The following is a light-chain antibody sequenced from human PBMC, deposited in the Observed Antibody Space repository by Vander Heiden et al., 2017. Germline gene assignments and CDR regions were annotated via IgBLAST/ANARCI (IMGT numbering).Light chain of an antibody. V-gene: IGLV3-21*02. J-gene: IGLJ3*02. Sequence: YVLTQAPSVSVAPGQTAGITCGGNNIGTKSVNWYQQKPGQAPVLVVYDDSDRPSGIPERFSGSNSGNTATLTISRVEAGDEADYYCQVWDSSSDHWVFGGGTKLSVL. CDR2: DDS. CDR1: NIGTKS. CDR3: QVWDSSSDHWV.